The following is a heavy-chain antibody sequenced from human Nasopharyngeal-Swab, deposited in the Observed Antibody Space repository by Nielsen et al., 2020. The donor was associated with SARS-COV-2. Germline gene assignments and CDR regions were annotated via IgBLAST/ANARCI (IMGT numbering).Heavy chain of an antibody. D-gene: IGHD3-3*01. CDR1: GYSFTSYW. V-gene: IGHV5-51*01. Sequence: SCKGSGYSFTSYWIGWVRQMPGKGLEWMGIIYPGDSDTRYSPSFQGQVTISADKSISTAYLQWSSLKASDTAMYYCARQAPHYDFWSGSAYYMDVWGKGTTVTVSS. J-gene: IGHJ6*03. CDR2: IYPGDSDT. CDR3: ARQAPHYDFWSGSAYYMDV.